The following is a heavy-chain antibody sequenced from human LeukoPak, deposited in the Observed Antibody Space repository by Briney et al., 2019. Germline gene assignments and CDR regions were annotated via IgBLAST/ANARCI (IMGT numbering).Heavy chain of an antibody. CDR2: MNPNSGNT. CDR3: ARAGGYCGRISCPYYFDY. CDR1: GYTFTSYD. V-gene: IGHV1-8*01. Sequence: WASVKVSCKASGYTFTSYDINWVRQATGQGLEWMGWMNPNSGNTGYAQKFQGRVTMTRNTSISTAYMELSSLSSEDTAVYYCARAGGYCGRISCPYYFDYWGQGSLVAVSS. J-gene: IGHJ4*02. D-gene: IGHD2-15*01.